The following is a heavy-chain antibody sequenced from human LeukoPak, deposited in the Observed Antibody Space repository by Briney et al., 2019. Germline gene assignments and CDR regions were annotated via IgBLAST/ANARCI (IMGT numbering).Heavy chain of an antibody. Sequence: GASVKVSCKASGYTFTGYYMHWVRQAPGQGLEWMGWINPNSGGTNYAQKFQGRVTMTRDTSISTAYMELSRLRSDDTAVYYCARAERSGITMIVVVIGDDAFDIWGQGTMVTVSS. CDR1: GYTFTGYY. V-gene: IGHV1-2*02. CDR2: INPNSGGT. D-gene: IGHD3-22*01. J-gene: IGHJ3*02. CDR3: ARAERSGITMIVVVIGDDAFDI.